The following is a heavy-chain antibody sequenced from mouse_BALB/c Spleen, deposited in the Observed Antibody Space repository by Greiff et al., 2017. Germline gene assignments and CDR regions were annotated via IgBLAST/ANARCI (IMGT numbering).Heavy chain of an antibody. CDR2: IWAGGST. Sequence: VKLVESGPGLVAPSQSLSITCTVSGFSLTSYGVHWVRQPPGKGLEWLGVIWAGGSTNYNSALMSRLSISKDNSKSQVFLKMHSLQTDDTAMYYCASGNGAMDYWGQGTSVTVSS. CDR3: ASGNGAMDY. J-gene: IGHJ4*01. CDR1: GFSLTSYG. D-gene: IGHD2-1*01. V-gene: IGHV2-9*02.